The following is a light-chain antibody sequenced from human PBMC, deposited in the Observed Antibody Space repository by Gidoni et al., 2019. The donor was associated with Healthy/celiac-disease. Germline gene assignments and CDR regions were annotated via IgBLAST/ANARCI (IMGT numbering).Light chain of an antibody. V-gene: IGKV1-33*01. J-gene: IGKJ3*01. CDR1: QDISNY. Sequence: DIQMTQYPSSLSASVGDRVTITCQASQDISNYLNWYQQKPGKAPKLLIYDASNLETGVPSRFSGSGSGTDFTFPISSLQPEDIAKYYCQPQGTFGPGTKVDIK. CDR2: DAS. CDR3: QPQGT.